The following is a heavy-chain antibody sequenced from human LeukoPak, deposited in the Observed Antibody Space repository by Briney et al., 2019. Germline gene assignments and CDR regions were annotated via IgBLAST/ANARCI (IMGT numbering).Heavy chain of an antibody. CDR3: ARVRLGYCSSTSCPADAFDI. CDR2: INPNSGGT. D-gene: IGHD2-2*01. CDR1: GYTFTGYY. J-gene: IGHJ3*02. Sequence: ASVKVSCKASGYTFTGYYMHWVRQAPGQGLEWMGWINPNSGGTNYAQKFQGRVTMTRDTSISTAYMELSRLRSDDTAVYYCARVRLGYCSSTSCPADAFDIWGQGTMVTVSS. V-gene: IGHV1-2*02.